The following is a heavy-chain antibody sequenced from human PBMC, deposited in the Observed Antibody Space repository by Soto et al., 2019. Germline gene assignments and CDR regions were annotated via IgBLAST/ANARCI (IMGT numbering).Heavy chain of an antibody. J-gene: IGHJ6*02. V-gene: IGHV4-39*01. CDR1: GGSVSSSSYY. CDR2: TFYSGST. CDR3: ARHAKWPGTIFGVVKRPFPYYYNAMDV. D-gene: IGHD3-3*01. Sequence: SETLSLTCTVSGGSVSSSSYYWGWIRQPPGKGLEWVGSTFYSGSTYYNPSLKSRVTISVDTSKNQFSLKLSSVTAADTAVYYCARHAKWPGTIFGVVKRPFPYYYNAMDVWGQGTTVTVSS.